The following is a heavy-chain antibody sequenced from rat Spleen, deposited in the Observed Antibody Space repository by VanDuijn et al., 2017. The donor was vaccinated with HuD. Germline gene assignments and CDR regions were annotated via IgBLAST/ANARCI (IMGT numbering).Heavy chain of an antibody. D-gene: IGHD1-12*02. CDR1: GFTFSNYD. CDR3: ARPPISYYYDGSYYPN. CDR2: ISPSGGST. Sequence: EVQLVESGGGLVQPGRSLKLSCAASGFTFSNYDMAWVRQAPTKGLEWVASISPSGGSTYYRDSVKGRFTVSRDNAKSTLYLQMDSLRSEDTATYYCARPPISYYYDGSYYPNWGQGVMVTVSS. V-gene: IGHV5-25*01. J-gene: IGHJ2*01.